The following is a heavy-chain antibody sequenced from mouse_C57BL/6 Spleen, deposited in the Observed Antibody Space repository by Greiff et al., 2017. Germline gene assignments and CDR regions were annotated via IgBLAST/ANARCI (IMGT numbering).Heavy chain of an antibody. CDR2: IDPETGGT. CDR1: GYKFTDYE. CDR3: TSTSVLGPFAD. V-gene: IGHV1-15*01. J-gene: IGHJ3*01. Sequence: VKLMESGAELVRPGASVTLSCKASGYKFTDYEMHWVKQTPVHGLEWIGAIDPETGGTDYNQKFKGKAILTADKASSTAYMGLRLLTSADSAVYYCTSTSVLGPFADWGQGTLVTVSA. D-gene: IGHD1-1*01.